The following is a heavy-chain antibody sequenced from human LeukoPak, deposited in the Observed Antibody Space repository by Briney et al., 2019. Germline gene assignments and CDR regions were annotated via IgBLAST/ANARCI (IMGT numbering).Heavy chain of an antibody. CDR1: GGSISSGGYS. CDR3: ARGKWDLESGEAFDI. V-gene: IGHV4-61*08. Sequence: PSQTLSLTCAVSGGSISSGGYSWSWIRQPPGKGLEYIGYIYYSGSTNYNPSLKSRVTISVDTSKNQFSLKLSSVTAADTAVYYCARGKWDLESGEAFDIWGQGTMVTVSS. CDR2: IYYSGST. J-gene: IGHJ3*02. D-gene: IGHD1-26*01.